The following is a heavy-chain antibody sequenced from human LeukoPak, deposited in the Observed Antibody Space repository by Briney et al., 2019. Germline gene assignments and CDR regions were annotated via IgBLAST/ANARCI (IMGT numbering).Heavy chain of an antibody. J-gene: IGHJ4*02. CDR2: IYPGGST. V-gene: IGHV4-4*07. D-gene: IGHD1-26*01. CDR3: ARGGELPSFDY. CDR1: GGSISSYY. Sequence: SETLSLTCTVSGGSISSYYWSWIRQPAGKGLEWIGRIYPGGSTNYNPSLKSRVTMSVDASQKQLSLKLSSVTAADTAVYYCARGGELPSFDYWGQGTLVTVSS.